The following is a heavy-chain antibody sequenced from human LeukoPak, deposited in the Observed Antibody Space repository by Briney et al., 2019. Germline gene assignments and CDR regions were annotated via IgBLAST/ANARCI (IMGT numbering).Heavy chain of an antibody. CDR2: IIPILGIA. D-gene: IGHD2-15*01. Sequence: SVKVSCKASGGTFSSYTISWVRQAPGQGLEWMGRIIPILGIANYAQKFQGRVTITADKSTSTAYMELSSLRSEDTAVYYCARSHIYCSGGSCFDAPDALDIWGQGTMVTVSS. CDR3: ARSHIYCSGGSCFDAPDALDI. J-gene: IGHJ3*02. CDR1: GGTFSSYT. V-gene: IGHV1-69*02.